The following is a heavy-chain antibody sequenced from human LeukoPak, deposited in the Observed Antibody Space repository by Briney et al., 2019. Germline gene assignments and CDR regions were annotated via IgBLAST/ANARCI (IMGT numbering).Heavy chain of an antibody. J-gene: IGHJ6*03. V-gene: IGHV4-59*01. CDR3: ARGRVSSSTWYSAYYYYFYMDV. D-gene: IGHD1-1*01. CDR2: VDHTGGT. CDR1: DDSITMYY. Sequence: SETLSLTCSVSDDSITMYYWTWIRQPPGKGLEWIGYVDHTGGTNFNPSLNGRVSISRDTTNNLFSLRLRSVTAADTAVYFCARGRVSSSTWYSAYYYYFYMDVWGKGTTVTVSS.